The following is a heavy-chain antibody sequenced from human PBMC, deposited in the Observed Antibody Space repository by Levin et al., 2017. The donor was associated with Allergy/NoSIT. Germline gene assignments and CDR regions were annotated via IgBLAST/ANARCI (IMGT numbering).Heavy chain of an antibody. CDR3: AKDMADCSGGSCYASTENYGMDV. V-gene: IGHV3-9*01. J-gene: IGHJ6*02. CDR1: GFTFDDYA. CDR2: ISWNSGSI. D-gene: IGHD2-15*01. Sequence: GGSLRLSCAASGFTFDDYAMHWVRQAPGKGLEWVSGISWNSGSIGYADSVKGRFTISRDNAKNSLYLQMNSLRAEDTALYHCAKDMADCSGGSCYASTENYGMDVWGQGTTVTVSS.